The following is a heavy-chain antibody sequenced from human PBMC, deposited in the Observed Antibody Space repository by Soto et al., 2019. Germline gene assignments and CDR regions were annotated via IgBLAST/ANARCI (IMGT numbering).Heavy chain of an antibody. CDR1: GFAFSSYA. Sequence: EVQLLESGGGLVQPGGSQRLSCAASGFAFSSYAMSWVRQAPGKGLEWVSGITGSGTSTYYADTVKGRFTVSRDNSQNTLYLQMNSLRAEDTAVYYCAKDSQTTVTAFIYLGRGTLVTVSS. CDR3: AKDSQTTVTAFIY. V-gene: IGHV3-23*01. J-gene: IGHJ4*02. CDR2: ITGSGTST. D-gene: IGHD4-17*01.